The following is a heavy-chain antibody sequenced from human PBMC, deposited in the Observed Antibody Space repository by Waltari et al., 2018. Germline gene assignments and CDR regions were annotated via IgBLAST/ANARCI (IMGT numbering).Heavy chain of an antibody. J-gene: IGHJ4*02. V-gene: IGHV3-30*02. CDR2: IWFDGSDK. Sequence: QVHLVESVGCVVQPGGCRLLSWPGSGFTFGNFGIHWARQAPGKGLEWVTLIWFDGSDKFYADSVRGRFTISRDNSARTLYLDMDSLRLDDTAMYYCAKDAFGNTYLDFWGQGTLVTVSS. CDR1: GFTFGNFG. D-gene: IGHD2-2*02. CDR3: AKDAFGNTYLDF.